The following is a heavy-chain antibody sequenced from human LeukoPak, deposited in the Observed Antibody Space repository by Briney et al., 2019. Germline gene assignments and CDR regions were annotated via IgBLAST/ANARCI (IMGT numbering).Heavy chain of an antibody. CDR1: GFTFSENN. D-gene: IGHD5-12*01. J-gene: IGHJ4*02. V-gene: IGHV3-30-3*01. CDR3: ARDRSGFYSVDY. CDR2: LSNDGNSY. Sequence: QPGMSLRLSCAASGFTFSENNVHWVRQAPGKGLEWVALLSNDGNSYAYADSVKGRFTLSGDKSKTTLYLQMNSLRAEDTAVYYCARDRSGFYSVDYWGQGTLVTVSS.